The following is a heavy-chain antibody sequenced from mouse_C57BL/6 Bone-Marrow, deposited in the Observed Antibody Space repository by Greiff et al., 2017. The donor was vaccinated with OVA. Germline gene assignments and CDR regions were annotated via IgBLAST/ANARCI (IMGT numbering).Heavy chain of an antibody. Sequence: VQLQQSGAELAKPGASVKLSCKASGYTFTSYWMHWVKQRPGQGLEWIGYINPSSGYTKYNQKFKDKATLTADKSSSTAYMQLSSLTYEDSAVXDCAIRTYEGAMDYWGQGTSVTVSS. CDR2: INPSSGYT. V-gene: IGHV1-7*01. CDR1: GYTFTSYW. J-gene: IGHJ4*01. D-gene: IGHD2-3*01. CDR3: AIRTYEGAMDY.